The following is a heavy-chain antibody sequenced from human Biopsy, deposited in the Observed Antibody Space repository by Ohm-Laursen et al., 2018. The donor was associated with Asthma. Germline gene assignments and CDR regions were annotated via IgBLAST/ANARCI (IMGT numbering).Heavy chain of an antibody. J-gene: IGHJ4*02. CDR2: IKSVFGTT. V-gene: IGHV1-69*13. Sequence: GASVKVSCKSLGGTFNTYVIGWVRQAPGQGLEWMGVIKSVFGTTTYPPKFQERVTITADDSTSTVYTNLGRLRSEDTAVYYYARKAGSCISRTCYSLDYWGQGTLVTVSS. CDR3: ARKAGSCISRTCYSLDY. CDR1: GGTFNTYV. D-gene: IGHD2-2*01.